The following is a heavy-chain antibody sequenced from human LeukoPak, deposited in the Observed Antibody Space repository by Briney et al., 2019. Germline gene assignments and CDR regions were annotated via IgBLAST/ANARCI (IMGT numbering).Heavy chain of an antibody. D-gene: IGHD3-3*01. V-gene: IGHV4-34*01. CDR3: ARGDTDTIFGVVTTYGMDV. CDR2: INHSGST. J-gene: IGHJ6*02. CDR1: GGSFSGYY. Sequence: PSETLSLTCAVYGGSFSGYYWSWIRQPPGKELEWIGEINHSGSTNYNPSLKSRVTISVDTSKNQFSLKLSSVTAADTAVYYCARGDTDTIFGVVTTYGMDVWGQGTTVTVS.